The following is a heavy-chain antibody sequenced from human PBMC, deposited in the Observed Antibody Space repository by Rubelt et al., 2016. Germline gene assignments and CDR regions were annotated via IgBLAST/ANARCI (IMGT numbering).Heavy chain of an antibody. J-gene: IGHJ6*03. CDR1: GGSFSGYY. CDR3: ARLSMVRDYYYMDV. Sequence: TCAVYGGSFSGYYWSWIRQPPGKGLEWIGEINHSGSTNYNPSLKSRVTISVDTSKNQFSLKLSSVTAADTAVYYCARLSMVRDYYYMDVWGKGTTVTVSS. CDR2: INHSGST. D-gene: IGHD3-10*01. V-gene: IGHV4-34*01.